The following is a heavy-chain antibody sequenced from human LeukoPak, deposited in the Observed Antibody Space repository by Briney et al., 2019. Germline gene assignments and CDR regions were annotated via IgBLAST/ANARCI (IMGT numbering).Heavy chain of an antibody. CDR2: ISYDGSNK. V-gene: IGHV3-30-3*01. CDR3: ARGGGYCGGDCYGIDY. J-gene: IGHJ4*02. Sequence: GGSLRLSCAASGFTFSSYAMHWVRQAPGKGLEWVAVISYDGSNKYYADSVKGRFTISRDNSKNTLYLQMNSLRAEDTAVYYCARGGGYCGGDCYGIDYWGQGTLVTVSS. CDR1: GFTFSSYA. D-gene: IGHD2-21*01.